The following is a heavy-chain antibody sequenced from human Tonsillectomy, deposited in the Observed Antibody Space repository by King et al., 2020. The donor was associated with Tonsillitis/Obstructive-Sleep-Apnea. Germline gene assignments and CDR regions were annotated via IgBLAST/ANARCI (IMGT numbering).Heavy chain of an antibody. CDR2: VKSKTAGGTT. Sequence: VQLVESGGGLIKPGGSLRLSCAASGFTFSNSWMCWVRQAPGTGLEWVGRVKSKTAGGTTDYTAPVKGSSTISRKDSKDMLYLQMSSLKTEDTAVYYCTTDFVEGGVVVDYWGQGTLVTVSS. CDR3: TTDFVEGGVVVDY. J-gene: IGHJ4*02. V-gene: IGHV3-15*01. CDR1: GFTFSNSW. D-gene: IGHD3-16*01.